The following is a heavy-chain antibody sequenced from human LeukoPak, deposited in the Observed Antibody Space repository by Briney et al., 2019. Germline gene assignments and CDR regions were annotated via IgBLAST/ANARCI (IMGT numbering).Heavy chain of an antibody. Sequence: GGSLRLSCAASGFSLSPYGMNWVRQAPGRGLEWVSGITGSSGTAYYAGSVKGRFTISRDDSKNTLYLQMSSLRVDDTAIYYCVKSGASPLYHMDVWGKGATVTVSS. V-gene: IGHV3-23*01. D-gene: IGHD1-26*01. CDR2: ITGSSGTA. J-gene: IGHJ6*03. CDR1: GFSLSPYG. CDR3: VKSGASPLYHMDV.